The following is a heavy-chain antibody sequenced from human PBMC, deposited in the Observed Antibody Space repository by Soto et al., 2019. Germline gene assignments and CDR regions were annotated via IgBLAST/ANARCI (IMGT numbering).Heavy chain of an antibody. CDR3: ARGIQLGY. CDR2: IYHSVST. Sequence: SETLSLTCTVSGDSISRGSYYRSWILHQPAKGLEWIGYIYHSVSTYYNPSLASRVIISEDTSKNQFSLKLSSVTAADTDVYYCARGIQLGYWGQGNQVT. J-gene: IGHJ4*02. V-gene: IGHV4-31*03. CDR1: GDSISRGSYY.